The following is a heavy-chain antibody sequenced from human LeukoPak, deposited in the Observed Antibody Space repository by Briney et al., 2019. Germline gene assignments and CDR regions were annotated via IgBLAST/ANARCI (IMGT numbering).Heavy chain of an antibody. V-gene: IGHV3-48*04. CDR1: GFTFSSYS. Sequence: GGSLRLSCAASGFTFSSYSMNWVRQAPGKGLEWVSYISSSSSTIYYADSVKGRFTISRDNAKNSLYLQMNSLRAEDTAVYYCARATLGSWFGDLYMDVWGKGTTVTVSS. CDR2: ISSSSSTI. D-gene: IGHD3-10*01. CDR3: ARATLGSWFGDLYMDV. J-gene: IGHJ6*03.